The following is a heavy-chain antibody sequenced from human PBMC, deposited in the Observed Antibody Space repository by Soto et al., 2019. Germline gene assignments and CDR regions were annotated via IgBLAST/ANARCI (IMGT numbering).Heavy chain of an antibody. Sequence: GGSLRLSCAASGFSPRNHAMHWVRQAPGKGLEWLAQIWFDGSNKYYGDSVRGRFTISRDNSENTAFLQMNGLRAEDTAVYYCARDGQQMTPYAMDVWGQGT. CDR1: GFSPRNHA. V-gene: IGHV3-33*01. CDR3: ARDGQQMTPYAMDV. CDR2: IWFDGSNK. J-gene: IGHJ6*02. D-gene: IGHD2-2*01.